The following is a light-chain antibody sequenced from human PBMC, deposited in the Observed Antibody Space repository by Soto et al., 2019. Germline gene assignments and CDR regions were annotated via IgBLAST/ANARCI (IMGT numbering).Light chain of an antibody. CDR3: QRYGASRA. V-gene: IGKV3-20*01. Sequence: DSVLTQSPGTLSLSPGAGATLSCRASQTVGGNYLAGYQQRPGKAPRLLIYGASNRAAGIPDKFSGSGSETDFTLTISRLEPEDFAVYFCQRYGASRAFGQGTRVEIK. J-gene: IGKJ1*01. CDR1: QTVGGNY. CDR2: GAS.